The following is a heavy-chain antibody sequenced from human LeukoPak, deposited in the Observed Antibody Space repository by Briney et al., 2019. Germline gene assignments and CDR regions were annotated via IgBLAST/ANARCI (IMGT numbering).Heavy chain of an antibody. CDR3: ARGNLGTFDY. V-gene: IGHV6-1*01. J-gene: IGHJ4*02. CDR2: TYYTSKRYM. CDR1: GDSVSSNSAS. D-gene: IGHD7-27*01. Sequence: SQTLSLTCAISGDSVSSNSASWNWIRQSPSRGLEWLGRTYYTSKRYMAYALSVKSRVAINPDTSKNQFTLQLNSVTPEDAGVYYCARGNLGTFDYWGQGTLVTVSS.